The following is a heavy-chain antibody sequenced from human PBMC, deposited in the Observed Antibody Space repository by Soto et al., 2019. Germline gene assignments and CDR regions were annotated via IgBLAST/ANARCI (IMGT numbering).Heavy chain of an antibody. Sequence: ASVKVSCKASGYTLTGYYMNWVRQAPGQGLEWMGWINPNSGGTNYAQKFQGWVTMTRDTSISTAYIELSRLRSDDTAVYYCARDRGSGWYDYWGQGTLVTVSS. CDR1: GYTLTGYY. D-gene: IGHD6-19*01. CDR2: INPNSGGT. J-gene: IGHJ4*02. CDR3: ARDRGSGWYDY. V-gene: IGHV1-2*04.